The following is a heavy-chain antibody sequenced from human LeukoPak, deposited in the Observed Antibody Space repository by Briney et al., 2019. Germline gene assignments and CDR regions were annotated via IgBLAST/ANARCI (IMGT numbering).Heavy chain of an antibody. CDR1: GFTVNSYY. CDR3: GRERRAVSGPA. CDR2: IYSAGGT. Sequence: GGSLRLSCAASGFTVNSYYITWVRQAPGKGLEWVSLIYSAGGTYYADPVKGRFTISRDNFKNTLYLQMNSLRAEDTAVYYCGRERRAVSGPAWGKGTTVTVSS. V-gene: IGHV3-53*01. J-gene: IGHJ6*04. D-gene: IGHD6-19*01.